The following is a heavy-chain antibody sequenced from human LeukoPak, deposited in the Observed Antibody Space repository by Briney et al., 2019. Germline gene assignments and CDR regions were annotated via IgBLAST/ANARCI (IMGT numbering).Heavy chain of an antibody. CDR3: ARRSNWGPSNWFDP. CDR2: IYYGRTL. V-gene: IGHV4-59*02. CDR1: GDSVSGFH. D-gene: IGHD7-27*01. J-gene: IGHJ5*02. Sequence: SETLSLTCTVSGDSVSGFHGNWIRQSQGKGLEWIGHIYYGRTLNYNPSLKSRVTISMDTSKNQFSLRLTSVTAADTAVYYCARRSNWGPSNWFDPWGQGTLVTVSS.